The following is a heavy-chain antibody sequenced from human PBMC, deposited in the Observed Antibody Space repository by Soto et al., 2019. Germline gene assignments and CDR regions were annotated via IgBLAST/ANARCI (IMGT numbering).Heavy chain of an antibody. J-gene: IGHJ4*02. CDR2: ISGSGGST. CDR3: AKVGTSYIAVAGTRNRYFDY. Sequence: EVQLLESGGGLVQPGGSLRLSCAASGFTFSSYAMSWVRQAPGKGLEWVSAISGSGGSTYYADSVKGRFTISRDNSKNTLYLQMNSLRAEDTAVYYYAKVGTSYIAVAGTRNRYFDYWGQGTLVTVSS. D-gene: IGHD6-19*01. V-gene: IGHV3-23*01. CDR1: GFTFSSYA.